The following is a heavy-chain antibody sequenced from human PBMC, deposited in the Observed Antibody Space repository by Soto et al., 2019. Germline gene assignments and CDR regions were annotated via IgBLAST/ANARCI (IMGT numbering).Heavy chain of an antibody. CDR1: GFTFSSYG. J-gene: IGHJ4*02. V-gene: IGHV3-30*03. Sequence: QVQLVESGGGVVQPGRSLRLSCAASGFTFSSYGMHWVRQAPGKGLEWVAVISSNGSNKFYADSVKGRFTISRDNSKNTLYLQMNSLRTEDPAVYYCARGYRGYDFGYYFDYWGQGTLVTVSS. CDR3: ARGYRGYDFGYYFDY. D-gene: IGHD5-12*01. CDR2: ISSNGSNK.